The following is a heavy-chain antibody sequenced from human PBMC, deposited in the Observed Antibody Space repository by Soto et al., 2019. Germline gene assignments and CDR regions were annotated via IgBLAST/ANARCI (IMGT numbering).Heavy chain of an antibody. CDR1: GFSLSTNGVG. CDR3: AHKPYSFRWAVDY. D-gene: IGHD5-18*01. CDR2: IYWDDDK. J-gene: IGHJ4*02. Sequence: QITLKESGPTLVKPTQTLTLTCSFSGFSLSTNGVGVGWIRQPPGKALEWLALIYWDDDKRYSPSLQTRLTITKDTSKHQVVLTMTNMDPVDTATYYCAHKPYSFRWAVDYWGQGALVTVSS. V-gene: IGHV2-5*02.